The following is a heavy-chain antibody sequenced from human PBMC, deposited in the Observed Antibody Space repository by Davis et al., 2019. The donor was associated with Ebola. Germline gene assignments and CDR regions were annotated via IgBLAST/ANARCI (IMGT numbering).Heavy chain of an antibody. V-gene: IGHV4-34*01. D-gene: IGHD3-10*01. CDR1: GGSFSGYY. Sequence: SETLSLTCAVYGGSFSGYYWSWIRQPPGHFLHFLSSFYLRVSTNYNPSLKRRVTISVDTSKNQFSLKLSSVTAADTAVYYCARGGLLWFRASALGYGMDVWGQGTTVTVFS. CDR2: FYLRVST. J-gene: IGHJ6*02. CDR3: ARGGLLWFRASALGYGMDV.